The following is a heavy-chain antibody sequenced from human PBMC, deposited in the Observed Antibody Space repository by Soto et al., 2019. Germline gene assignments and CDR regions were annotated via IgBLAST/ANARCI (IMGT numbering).Heavy chain of an antibody. Sequence: SETLSLTCTVSGGSISSGGYYWSWIRQHPGKGLGWIGYIYYSGSTYYNPSLKSRVTISVDTSKNQFSLKLSSVTAADTAVYYCARTQAFEYSYGMDVWGQGTTVTVSS. J-gene: IGHJ6*02. D-gene: IGHD6-6*01. CDR1: GGSISSGGYY. CDR2: IYYSGST. V-gene: IGHV4-31*03. CDR3: ARTQAFEYSYGMDV.